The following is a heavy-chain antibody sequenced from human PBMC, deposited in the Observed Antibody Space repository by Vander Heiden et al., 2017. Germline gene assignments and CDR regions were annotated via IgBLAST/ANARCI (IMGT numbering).Heavy chain of an antibody. CDR3: ARQWIEDGCSSTSCYWFDP. V-gene: IGHV5-10-1*03. J-gene: IGHJ5*02. Sequence: EVQLVQSGAEVKKPGESLRISCKGSGYSFTSYWISWVRQMPGKGLEWMGRIGPSDSYTNYSPSFQGHVSISTDKSISTAYLQWSSLKASDTAMYYCARQWIEDGCSSTSCYWFDPWGQGTLVTVSS. CDR2: IGPSDSYT. D-gene: IGHD2-2*01. CDR1: GYSFTSYW.